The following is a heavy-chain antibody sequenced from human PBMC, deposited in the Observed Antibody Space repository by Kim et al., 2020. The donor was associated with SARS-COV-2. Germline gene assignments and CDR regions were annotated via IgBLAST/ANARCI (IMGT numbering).Heavy chain of an antibody. CDR3: ARGGDQYKLGNY. Sequence: SETLSLTCTVSGGSISTDGVYCWTWIRQYPGKGLEWIGSIHYSGSIFYNPSLQSRISISSDASANQFSLKFSSVTAADTAVYYCARGGDQYKLGNYWGQG. D-gene: IGHD1-1*01. CDR1: GGSISTDGVYC. CDR2: IHYSGSI. J-gene: IGHJ4*02. V-gene: IGHV4-31*03.